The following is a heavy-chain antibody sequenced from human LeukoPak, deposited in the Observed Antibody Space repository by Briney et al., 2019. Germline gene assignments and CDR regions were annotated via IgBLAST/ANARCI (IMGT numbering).Heavy chain of an antibody. Sequence: GGSPRLSCAASGFTVSSNYMSWVRQAPGKGLEWVSVIYSGGSTYYADSVKGRFTISRDNSKNTLYLQMNSLRAEDTAVYYCARDPIAAAGKSPWGQGTLVTVSS. J-gene: IGHJ5*02. CDR3: ARDPIAAAGKSP. CDR2: IYSGGST. CDR1: GFTVSSNY. V-gene: IGHV3-66*01. D-gene: IGHD6-13*01.